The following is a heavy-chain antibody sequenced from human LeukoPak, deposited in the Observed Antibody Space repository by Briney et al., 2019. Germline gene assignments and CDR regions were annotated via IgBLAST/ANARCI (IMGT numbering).Heavy chain of an antibody. Sequence: GGSLRLSCAASGFTVSSNYMSWVRQAPRKGLEWVSVIYSGGSTYYADSVKGRFTISRDNSKNTLYLQMNSLRAEDTAVYYCARDQSGWYGLLGYWGQGTLVTVSS. CDR3: ARDQSGWYGLLGY. CDR1: GFTVSSNY. J-gene: IGHJ4*02. CDR2: IYSGGST. D-gene: IGHD6-19*01. V-gene: IGHV3-53*01.